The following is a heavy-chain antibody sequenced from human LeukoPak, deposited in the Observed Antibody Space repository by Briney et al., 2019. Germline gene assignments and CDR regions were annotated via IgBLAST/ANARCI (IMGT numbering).Heavy chain of an antibody. J-gene: IGHJ4*02. CDR1: GGSISSSSYY. CDR2: IYYSGST. D-gene: IGHD4-17*01. V-gene: IGHV4-39*01. Sequence: SETLSLTCTVSGGSISSSSYYWGWIRQPPGKGLEWIGSIYYSGSTYYNPSLKSRVTISVDTSKNQFSLKLSSVTAADTAVYYWARADGDPHFDYWGQGTLVTVSS. CDR3: ARADGDPHFDY.